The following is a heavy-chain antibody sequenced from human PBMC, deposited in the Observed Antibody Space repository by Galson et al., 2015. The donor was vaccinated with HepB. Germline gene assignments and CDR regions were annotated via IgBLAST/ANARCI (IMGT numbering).Heavy chain of an antibody. V-gene: IGHV1-18*04. J-gene: IGHJ4*02. CDR1: GYTFTSNG. Sequence: SVKVSCKASGYTFTSNGISWVRQTPGQGLEWLGWISTYDGNTNYAQKFQGRITLTRGTSTSIAYVELRSLRSDDTAVYYCARDRDYRFDYWGQGTLVTVSS. CDR3: ARDRDYRFDY. D-gene: IGHD4/OR15-4a*01. CDR2: ISTYDGNT.